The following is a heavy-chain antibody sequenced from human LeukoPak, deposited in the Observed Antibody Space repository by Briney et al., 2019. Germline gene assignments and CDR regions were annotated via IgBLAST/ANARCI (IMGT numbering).Heavy chain of an antibody. J-gene: IGHJ4*02. CDR2: ISGSGGST. CDR1: GFTFSSYA. CDR3: AKGIDFWTATDY. V-gene: IGHV3-23*01. Sequence: PGGSLRLSCAASGFTFSSYAMSWVRQAPGKGLEWVSAISGSGGSTYYADSVKGRFTISRDNSKNTLYLQMKSLRAEDTAVYYCAKGIDFWTATDYWGQGTLVTVSS. D-gene: IGHD3-3*01.